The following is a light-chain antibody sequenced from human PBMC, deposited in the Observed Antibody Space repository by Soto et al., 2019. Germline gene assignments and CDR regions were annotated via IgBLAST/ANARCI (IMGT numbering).Light chain of an antibody. CDR1: RGISSY. J-gene: IGKJ5*01. V-gene: IGKV1-9*01. CDR2: AAS. CDR3: QQLNSYLIT. Sequence: DLQLTQSPSFLSASAGARVTTTCRASRGISSYLAWYQQKPGKAPKLLIYAASTLHTGVPSRFSGSGSGTEFTLTISSLQPEDFATYYCQQLNSYLITFGQGTRLEIK.